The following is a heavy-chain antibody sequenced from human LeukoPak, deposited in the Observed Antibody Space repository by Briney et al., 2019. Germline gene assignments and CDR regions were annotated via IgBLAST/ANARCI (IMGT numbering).Heavy chain of an antibody. V-gene: IGHV3-21*01. CDR2: ISSSSSYI. CDR1: GFTFSSYS. D-gene: IGHD2-8*01. CDR3: ARDHRRTRGYCTNSVCYSEYYYGMDV. Sequence: GGSLRLSCAASGFTFSSYSMNWVRQAPGKGLEWVSSISSSSSYIYYADSVKGRFTISRDNAKNSLYLQMNSLRAEDTAVYYCARDHRRTRGYCTNSVCYSEYYYGMDVWGQGTTVTVSS. J-gene: IGHJ6*02.